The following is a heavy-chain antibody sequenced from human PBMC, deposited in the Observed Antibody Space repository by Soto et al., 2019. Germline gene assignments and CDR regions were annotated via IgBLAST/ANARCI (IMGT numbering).Heavy chain of an antibody. Sequence: GGSLRLSCAASGFTFSSYDMHWVRQATGKGLDWVSAIGTAGDTYYPGSVKGRFTISRENAKNSLYLQMNSLRAEDTAVYYCARGGAGSSSWSRYYYYGMDVWGQGTKVTGSS. J-gene: IGHJ6*02. CDR2: IGTAGDT. CDR1: GFTFSSYD. D-gene: IGHD6-13*01. V-gene: IGHV3-13*01. CDR3: ARGGAGSSSWSRYYYYGMDV.